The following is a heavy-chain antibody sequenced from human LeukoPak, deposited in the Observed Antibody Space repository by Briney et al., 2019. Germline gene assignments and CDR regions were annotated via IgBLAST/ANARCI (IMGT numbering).Heavy chain of an antibody. Sequence: AGGSLRLSCAASGFTFTTYGMTWVRQAPGKGLEWVSAISGSAAATFYGDSVKGRFTISRDNSKRTVYLQMNSLRAEDTAVYYCAKRGPESPASGKYYFDSWGQGTLVTVSS. CDR2: ISGSAAAT. V-gene: IGHV3-23*01. J-gene: IGHJ4*02. CDR1: GFTFTTYG. CDR3: AKRGPESPASGKYYFDS. D-gene: IGHD1-14*01.